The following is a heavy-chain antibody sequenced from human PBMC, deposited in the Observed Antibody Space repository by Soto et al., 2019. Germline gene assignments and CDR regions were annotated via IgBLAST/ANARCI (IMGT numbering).Heavy chain of an antibody. V-gene: IGHV4-31*03. CDR2: IYYSGST. Sequence: PSETLSLTCTVSGGSISSGGYYWSWIRQHPGQGLEWIGYIYYSGSTYYNPSLKSRVTISVDTSKNQFSLKLSSVTAADTAVYYCARVRGYTYYYDSSGSGWFDPWGQGTLVTVSS. J-gene: IGHJ5*02. CDR3: ARVRGYTYYYDSSGSGWFDP. CDR1: GGSISSGGYY. D-gene: IGHD3-22*01.